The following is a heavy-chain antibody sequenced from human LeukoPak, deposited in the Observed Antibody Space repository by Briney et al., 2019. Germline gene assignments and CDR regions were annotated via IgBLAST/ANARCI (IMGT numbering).Heavy chain of an antibody. CDR3: ARDASYYDSSGTFVY. CDR2: ISSSSSTI. CDR1: GFTFSSYS. J-gene: IGHJ4*02. Sequence: GGSLRLSCAASGFTFSSYSMNWVRQAPGKGLEWVSYISSSSSTIYYADSVKGRFTISRDNAKNSLYLQMNSLRAEDTAVYYCARDASYYDSSGTFVYWGQGTLVTVSS. D-gene: IGHD3-22*01. V-gene: IGHV3-48*01.